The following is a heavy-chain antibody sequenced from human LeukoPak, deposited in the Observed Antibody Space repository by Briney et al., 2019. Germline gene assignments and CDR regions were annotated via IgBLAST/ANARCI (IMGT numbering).Heavy chain of an antibody. Sequence: ASVKVSCKASGGTFSSYAISWVRQAPGQGLEWMGGIIPIFGTANYAQKFQGRVTITTDESTSTAYMELSSLRSEDTAVYYCARERVDGSGSLDAFDIWGQGTMVTVSS. D-gene: IGHD1-26*01. CDR1: GGTFSSYA. J-gene: IGHJ3*02. CDR3: ARERVDGSGSLDAFDI. V-gene: IGHV1-69*05. CDR2: IIPIFGTA.